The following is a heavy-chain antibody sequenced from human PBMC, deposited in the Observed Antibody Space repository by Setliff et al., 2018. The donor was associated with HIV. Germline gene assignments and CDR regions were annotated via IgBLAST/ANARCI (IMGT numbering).Heavy chain of an antibody. D-gene: IGHD4-17*01. J-gene: IGHJ4*02. CDR3: AREIYD. CDR2: INTNTGHP. V-gene: IGHV7-4-1*02. Sequence: ASVKVSCKASGDTFSSFSINWVRQAPGQGLEWMGWINTNTGHPIYARGFTGRFVFSLDTSVNTAFLQINSLKADDTALYYCAREIYDWGQGTLVTVSS. CDR1: GDTFSSFS.